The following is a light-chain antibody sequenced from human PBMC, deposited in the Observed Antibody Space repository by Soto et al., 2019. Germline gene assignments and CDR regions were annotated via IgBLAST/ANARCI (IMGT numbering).Light chain of an antibody. J-gene: IGLJ2*01. V-gene: IGLV2-8*01. Sequence: QSVLTQPPSASGSPGQAVTISCTGTSSDVGGYNYVSWCHQHPGKAPKLMIFEVSKRPSGVPDRFSGSKAGNTASRTGSGLQAEDEADYYGSSYAGSNNVLCGVGTQLTVL. CDR3: SSYAGSNNVL. CDR2: EVS. CDR1: SSDVGGYNY.